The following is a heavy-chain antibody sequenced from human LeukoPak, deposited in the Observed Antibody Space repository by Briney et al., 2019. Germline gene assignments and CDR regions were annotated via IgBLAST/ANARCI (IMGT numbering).Heavy chain of an antibody. CDR1: GGSISSGSYY. CDR3: ARDVGYSSSFYYYYYMDV. J-gene: IGHJ6*03. D-gene: IGHD6-6*01. Sequence: SETLSLTCTVSGGSISSGSYYWSWIRQPAGKGLEWIGRIYTSGSTNYNPSLKSRVTISVDTSKNQFSLKLSSVTAADTAVYYCARDVGYSSSFYYYYYMDVWGKGTTVTVSS. CDR2: IYTSGST. V-gene: IGHV4-61*02.